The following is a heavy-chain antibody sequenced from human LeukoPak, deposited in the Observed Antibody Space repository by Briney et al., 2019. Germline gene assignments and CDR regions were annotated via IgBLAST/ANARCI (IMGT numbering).Heavy chain of an antibody. D-gene: IGHD2-15*01. J-gene: IGHJ5*02. CDR1: GGSISSSSYY. V-gene: IGHV4-39*01. CDR3: ARPVVAASYWFDP. Sequence: PSETLSLTCTVSGGSISSSSYYWGWIRQPPGRGLEWIGSIYYSGSTYYNPSLKSRVTISVDTSKNQFSLKLSSVTAADTAVYYCARPVVAASYWFDPWGQGTLVTVSS. CDR2: IYYSGST.